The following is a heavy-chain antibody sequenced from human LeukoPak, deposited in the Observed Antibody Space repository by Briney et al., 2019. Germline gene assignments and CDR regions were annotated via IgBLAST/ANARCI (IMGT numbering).Heavy chain of an antibody. CDR3: VKADYYDTSNYYYRYFQY. CDR1: GFTFRSYT. V-gene: IGHV3-64D*09. CDR2: ISSNGGST. J-gene: IGHJ1*01. Sequence: PGGSPRLSCSAPGFTFRSYTTHLVRQAPGKGLEYVSAISSNGGSTYYADSVKGGFTISRDNSKNTLYLQMSSLRAEDTAVYYCVKADYYDTSNYYYRYFQYWGQGTLVTVSS. D-gene: IGHD3-22*01.